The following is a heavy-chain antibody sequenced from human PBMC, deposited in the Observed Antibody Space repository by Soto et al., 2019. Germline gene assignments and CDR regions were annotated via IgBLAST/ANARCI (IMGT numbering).Heavy chain of an antibody. CDR1: GGSVSGYY. CDR2: INDSGST. J-gene: IGHJ6*03. Sequence: QVHLQQWGAGLLKPSETLSLTCAVYGGSVSGYYWSWIRQPPGKGLEWIGEINDSGSTNYNTSLNCRLTISAHTSKNPVSLNLSYVTAAVTAVYYCARVVVPAASRYYYYMDVWGKGTTVTVSS. D-gene: IGHD2-2*01. CDR3: ARVVVPAASRYYYYMDV. V-gene: IGHV4-34*01.